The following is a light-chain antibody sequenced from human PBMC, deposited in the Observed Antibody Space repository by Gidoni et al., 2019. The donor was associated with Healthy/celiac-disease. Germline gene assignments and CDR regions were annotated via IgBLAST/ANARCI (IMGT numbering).Light chain of an antibody. J-gene: IGKJ5*01. CDR2: DAS. V-gene: IGKV3-11*01. CDR3: QQRSNSPT. Sequence: IVLTQSPATLSLSPGERATLSCRASQSVSSYLAWYQQKPGQAPRLLIYDASNRATGIPARFSGSGSGTDFTLTISSLEPEDFAVYYCQQRSNSPTFGQGTRLEIK. CDR1: QSVSSY.